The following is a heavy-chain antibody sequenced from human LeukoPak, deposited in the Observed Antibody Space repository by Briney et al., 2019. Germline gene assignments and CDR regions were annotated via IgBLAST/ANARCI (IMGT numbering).Heavy chain of an antibody. V-gene: IGHV3-30*18. CDR2: ISYDGSNK. Sequence: GRSLRLSCAASGFTFSSYGMHWVRQAPGKGLEWVAVISYDGSNKYYADSVKGRFTISRDNSKNTLYLQMNSLRAEDTAVYYCAKDFAVAGTQGESLYYYYGMDVWGQGTTVTVS. J-gene: IGHJ6*02. CDR1: GFTFSSYG. D-gene: IGHD6-19*01. CDR3: AKDFAVAGTQGESLYYYYGMDV.